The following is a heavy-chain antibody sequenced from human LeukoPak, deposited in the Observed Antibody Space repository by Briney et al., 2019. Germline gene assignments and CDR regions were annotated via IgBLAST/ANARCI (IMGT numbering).Heavy chain of an antibody. CDR2: ISSSSSYI. D-gene: IGHD3-3*01. V-gene: IGHV3-21*01. CDR3: AREYYDFWSGYRDSEFDY. J-gene: IGHJ4*02. Sequence: GSLRLSCAASGFTFSSYSMNWVRQAPGKGLEWVSSISSSSSYIYYADSVKGRYTISRDNAKNSLYLQMNSLRAEDTAVYYCAREYYDFWSGYRDSEFDYWGQGTLVTVSS. CDR1: GFTFSSYS.